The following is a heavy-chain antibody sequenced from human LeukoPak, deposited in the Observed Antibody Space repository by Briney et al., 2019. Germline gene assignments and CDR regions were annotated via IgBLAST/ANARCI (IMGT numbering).Heavy chain of an antibody. Sequence: SETLSLACTVSGGSISSGDYYWSRIRQPPGKGLEWIGYIYYSGSTYYNPSLKSRVTISVDTSKNQFSLKLSSVTAADTAVYYCARVEYCSSTSCYFDYWGQGTLVTVSS. CDR2: IYYSGST. CDR3: ARVEYCSSTSCYFDY. J-gene: IGHJ4*02. V-gene: IGHV4-30-4*01. CDR1: GGSISSGDYY. D-gene: IGHD2-2*01.